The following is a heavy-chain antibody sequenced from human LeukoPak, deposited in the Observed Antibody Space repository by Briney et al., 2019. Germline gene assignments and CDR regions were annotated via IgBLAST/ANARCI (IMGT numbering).Heavy chain of an antibody. D-gene: IGHD4-17*01. Sequence: ASVKVSCKASGYTFTSYYMHWVRQAPGQGLEWMGIINPSGGSTSYAQKFQGRVTITADESTSTAYMELSSLRSEDTAVYYCASAAVTNDFDYWGQGTLVTVSS. CDR1: GYTFTSYY. CDR2: INPSGGST. J-gene: IGHJ4*02. CDR3: ASAAVTNDFDY. V-gene: IGHV1-46*01.